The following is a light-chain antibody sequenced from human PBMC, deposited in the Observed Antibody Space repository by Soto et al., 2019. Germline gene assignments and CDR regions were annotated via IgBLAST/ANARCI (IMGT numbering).Light chain of an antibody. Sequence: EILLTQSPATLSLSPGERATLSCRASQTVNRYLAWYQQKPGQAPRLLIYDASNRATGIPARFSGGGSGTDFTLTISSLEPEDFAIYYCQQRSIWPHTFGPGT. V-gene: IGKV3-11*01. CDR2: DAS. CDR1: QTVNRY. CDR3: QQRSIWPHT. J-gene: IGKJ3*01.